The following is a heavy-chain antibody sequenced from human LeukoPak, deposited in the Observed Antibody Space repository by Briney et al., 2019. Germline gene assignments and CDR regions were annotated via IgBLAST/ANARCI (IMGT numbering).Heavy chain of an antibody. D-gene: IGHD3-10*01. V-gene: IGHV4-39*01. Sequence: SETLSLTCTVSGDSISNSNYYWAWIRQSPGKGLEWIGSIYYTGSTYDNPFLKSRVTISIDTSKNQFSLKLTSVTAADSALYYCAGHTGVTTVVRVYGMDVWGQGTTVTVSS. CDR3: AGHTGVTTVVRVYGMDV. J-gene: IGHJ6*02. CDR1: GDSISNSNYY. CDR2: IYYTGST.